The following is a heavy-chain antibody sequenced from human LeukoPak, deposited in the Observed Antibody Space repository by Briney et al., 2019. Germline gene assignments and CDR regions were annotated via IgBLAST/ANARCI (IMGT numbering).Heavy chain of an antibody. J-gene: IGHJ6*02. CDR1: GFTFSSYA. CDR2: ISYDGSNK. CDR3: AREYGDYVGDYYYGMDV. V-gene: IGHV3-30-3*01. D-gene: IGHD4-17*01. Sequence: PGGSLRLSCAASGFTFSSYAMHWVRQAPGKGLEWVAVISYDGSNKYYADSVKGRFTISRDNSKNTLYLQMNSLRAEDTAVYYCAREYGDYVGDYYYGMDVWGQGTTVTVSS.